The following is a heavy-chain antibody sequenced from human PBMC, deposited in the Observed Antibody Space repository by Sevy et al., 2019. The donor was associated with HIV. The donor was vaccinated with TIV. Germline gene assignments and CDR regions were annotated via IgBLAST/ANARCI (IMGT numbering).Heavy chain of an antibody. V-gene: IGHV3-23*01. Sequence: GGSLRLSCAASGFTFNTHAMNWVRQAPGKGLEWVSVISATSSSTYYADSVKGRFTISRDNSKNTLYLQMNSLTADDTAVYYCAKALNPALESMIEVIFRTLKGFDVWGQGTMVTVSS. CDR2: ISATSSST. CDR3: AKALNPALESMIEVIFRTLKGFDV. CDR1: GFTFNTHA. D-gene: IGHD3-22*01. J-gene: IGHJ3*01.